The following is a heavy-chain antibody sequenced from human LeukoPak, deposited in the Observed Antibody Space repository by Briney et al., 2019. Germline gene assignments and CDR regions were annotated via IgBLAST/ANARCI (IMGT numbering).Heavy chain of an antibody. J-gene: IGHJ6*03. CDR1: GFTISSYA. D-gene: IGHD3-10*01. CDR2: ISASGGST. V-gene: IGHV3-23*01. CDR3: AKVMKGSERLTMVRGVIIKTAGLYYMDV. Sequence: PGGSLRLSCAASGFTISSYAMSWVRQAPGKGLEWVSSISASGGSTNYADSVKGRFTISRDNSKNTVYLQMNSLRAEDTAVYYCAKVMKGSERLTMVRGVIIKTAGLYYMDVWGKGTTVTVSS.